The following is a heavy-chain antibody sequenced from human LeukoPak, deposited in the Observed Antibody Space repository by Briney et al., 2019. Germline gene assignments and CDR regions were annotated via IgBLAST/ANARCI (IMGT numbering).Heavy chain of an antibody. CDR2: IIPIFGTA. CDR3: ASGRYSYGYYYYYYYMDV. V-gene: IGHV1-69*06. CDR1: GGTFSSYA. Sequence: SVKVSCKASGGTFSSYAISWVRQAPGQGLEWMGGIIPIFGTANYAQKFQGRVTITADKSTSTAYMELSSLRSEDTAVYYCASGRYSYGYYYYYYYMDVWGKGTTVTVSS. D-gene: IGHD5-18*01. J-gene: IGHJ6*03.